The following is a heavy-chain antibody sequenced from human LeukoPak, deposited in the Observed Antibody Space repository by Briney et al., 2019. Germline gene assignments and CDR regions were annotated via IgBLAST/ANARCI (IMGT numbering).Heavy chain of an antibody. CDR1: GFIFRSHW. CDR3: AREYVTGTDLFDY. D-gene: IGHD1-20*01. J-gene: IGHJ4*02. V-gene: IGHV3-74*01. CDR2: VNSDVSST. Sequence: GGFLRLSCAASGFIFRSHWMHWVRQAPGKGLVWVSRVNSDVSSTTYADSVKGRFTISRDNARDTLYLQMNSLRAEDTAVYYCAREYVTGTDLFDYWGQGTLVTVSS.